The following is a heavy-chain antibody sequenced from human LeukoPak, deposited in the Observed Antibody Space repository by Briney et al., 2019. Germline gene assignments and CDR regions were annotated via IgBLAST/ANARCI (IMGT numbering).Heavy chain of an antibody. J-gene: IGHJ4*02. D-gene: IGHD4-11*01. CDR1: GYTFTGYY. Sequence: ASVKVSCKASGYTFTGYYMHWMRPAPGQGLEWMGIINPRGGSTSYAQKFQGRVTMTRDTSTSTVYVELSSLRSEDTAVYYCAGDFWVTTVSTPDYWGQGTLVTVSS. CDR2: INPRGGST. CDR3: AGDFWVTTVSTPDY. V-gene: IGHV1-46*01.